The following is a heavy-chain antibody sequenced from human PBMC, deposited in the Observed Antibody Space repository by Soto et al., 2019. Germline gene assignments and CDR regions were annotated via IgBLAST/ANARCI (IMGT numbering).Heavy chain of an antibody. CDR3: ARDLTGGPTYYDFWSGYSPVDY. V-gene: IGHV1-46*03. D-gene: IGHD3-3*01. Sequence: QVQLVQSGAEVKKPGASVKVSCKASGYNFTSYYMHWVRQAPGQGLERMGIIDPSGGSTCYAQKFQGRVSMTRDTSTSTVHMDLNSLRSEDTAVYYCARDLTGGPTYYDFWSGYSPVDYWGLGTLVTVSS. CDR2: IDPSGGST. J-gene: IGHJ4*02. CDR1: GYNFTSYY.